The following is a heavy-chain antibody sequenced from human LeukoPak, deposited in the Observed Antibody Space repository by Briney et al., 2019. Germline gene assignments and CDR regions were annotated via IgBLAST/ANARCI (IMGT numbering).Heavy chain of an antibody. D-gene: IGHD1-26*01. Sequence: GGSLRLSCAASGFSVSTKYMSWVRQAPGKGLEWVSIIYGADGAYYADSVKGRFTISRDNSKNTLYLQMNSLRPEDTAVYYCARDGLLGATNPFDYWGQGTLVTVSS. CDR1: GFSVSTKY. J-gene: IGHJ4*02. CDR3: ARDGLLGATNPFDY. CDR2: IYGADGA. V-gene: IGHV3-66*01.